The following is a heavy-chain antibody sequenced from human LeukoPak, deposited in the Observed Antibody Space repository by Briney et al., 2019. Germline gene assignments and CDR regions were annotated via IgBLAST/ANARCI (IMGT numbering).Heavy chain of an antibody. CDR3: ARTEIAAVYYYGMDV. Sequence: GESLKISCKGSGYSFTSYWIGWVRQMPGKGLEWMGIIYPGDSDTRYSPSFQGQVTISADKSISTAYLQWSSLKASDTAMYYCARTEIAAVYYYGMDVWGQGTTVTVSS. CDR2: IYPGDSDT. CDR1: GYSFTSYW. J-gene: IGHJ6*02. V-gene: IGHV5-51*01. D-gene: IGHD6-13*01.